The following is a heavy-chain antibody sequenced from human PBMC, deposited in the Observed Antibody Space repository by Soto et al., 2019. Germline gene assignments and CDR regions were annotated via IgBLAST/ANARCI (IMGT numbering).Heavy chain of an antibody. CDR1: GDTRSSYA. CDR3: ARAFDTSGYRNPYGP. V-gene: IGHV1-69*13. D-gene: IGHD3-22*01. Sequence: FPVKVACKASGDTRSSYAISWVRQAPGQGLEWMGGIIPMYGTGNYAQEFQDRVNITADESTSTVYMELSGLRSEDTAVYYCARAFDTSGYRNPYGPWGQGTLVSVS. CDR2: IIPMYGTG. J-gene: IGHJ5*02.